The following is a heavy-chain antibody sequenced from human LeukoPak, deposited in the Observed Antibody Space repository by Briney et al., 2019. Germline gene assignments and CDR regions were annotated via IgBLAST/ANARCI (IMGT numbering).Heavy chain of an antibody. CDR3: ARLIRATNGMDV. Sequence: SETLSITCAVSGGSISSGGYSWSWIRQPPGKGLEWIGYIYHSGSPYYNPSLKNRVTISVDRSKNQFSLKVRSVTAADTAVYYCARLIRATNGMDVWGQGITVTVSS. J-gene: IGHJ6*02. V-gene: IGHV4-30-2*01. CDR1: GGSISSGGYS. D-gene: IGHD1-26*01. CDR2: IYHSGSP.